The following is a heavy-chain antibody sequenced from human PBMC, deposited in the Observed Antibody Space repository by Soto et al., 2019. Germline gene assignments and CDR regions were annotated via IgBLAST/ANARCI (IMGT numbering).Heavy chain of an antibody. V-gene: IGHV3-15*07. CDR1: GFTYSNAW. CDR3: TVGNLEWLMWYYYYYGMDV. J-gene: IGHJ6*02. CDR2: IKSKTDGGTT. D-gene: IGHD3-3*01. Sequence: EVQLVESGGGLVKPGGSLRLSCAASGFTYSNAWMNWVRQAPGKGLEWVGRIKSKTDGGTTDYAARVKGRFTISRDDSKTTLYLQMNSLKTEDTAVYYYTVGNLEWLMWYYYYYGMDVWGQGTTVTVSS.